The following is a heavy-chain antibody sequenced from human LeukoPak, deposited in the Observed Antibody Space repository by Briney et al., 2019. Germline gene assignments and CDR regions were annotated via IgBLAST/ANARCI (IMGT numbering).Heavy chain of an antibody. Sequence: PSETLSLTCAVYGGSFSGYYWSWIRQPAGKGLEWIGHIYTSGSTNYNPSLKSRVTMSVDTSKNQFSPKLNSVTAADTAVYYCARVAQKLERIAVAGTSEWRANWYFDLWGRGTLVTVSS. CDR3: ARVAQKLERIAVAGTSEWRANWYFDL. V-gene: IGHV4-59*10. D-gene: IGHD6-19*01. J-gene: IGHJ2*01. CDR1: GGSFSGYY. CDR2: IYTSGST.